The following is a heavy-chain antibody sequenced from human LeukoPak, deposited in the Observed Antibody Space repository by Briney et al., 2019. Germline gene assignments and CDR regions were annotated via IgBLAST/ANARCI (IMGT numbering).Heavy chain of an antibody. CDR3: ARGRVSSSTWYSTYYYYFYMDV. J-gene: IGHJ6*03. V-gene: IGHV4-59*01. CDR2: VDHTGST. CDR1: DDSITMYY. D-gene: IGHD1-1*01. Sequence: SETLSLTCTVSDDSITMYYWTWIRQPPGKGLEWIGYVDHTGSTNFNPSLNGRVSISRDTSKNLFSLRLRSVTAADRAVYFCARGRVSSSTWYSTYYYYFYMDVWGKGTTVTVSS.